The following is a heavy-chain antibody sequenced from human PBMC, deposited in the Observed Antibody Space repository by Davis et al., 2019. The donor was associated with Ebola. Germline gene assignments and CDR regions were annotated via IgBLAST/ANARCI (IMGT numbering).Heavy chain of an antibody. CDR3: ARGYCSSTSCYDYYYGMDV. D-gene: IGHD2-2*01. V-gene: IGHV4-34*01. Sequence: MPSETLSLTCAVYGGSFSGYYWSWIRQPPGKGLEWIGEINHSGSTNYNPSLKSRVTISVDTSKNQFSLKLSSVTAADTAVYYCARGYCSSTSCYDYYYGMDVWGQGTKVTVSS. CDR2: INHSGST. CDR1: GGSFSGYY. J-gene: IGHJ6*02.